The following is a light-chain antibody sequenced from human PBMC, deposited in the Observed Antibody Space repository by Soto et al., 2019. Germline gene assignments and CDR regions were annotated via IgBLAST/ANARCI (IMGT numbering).Light chain of an antibody. CDR2: DVS. Sequence: QSALTQPASVSGSPGQSFTIPCTGSSSDVGAYHSVSWYQQHPGKAPKLIIFDVSNRPSGVSNRFSGSKSGKTASLTISGLQAEDEADYYCSSFTDTGTVMFGGGTKLTVL. V-gene: IGLV2-14*03. J-gene: IGLJ3*02. CDR1: SSDVGAYHS. CDR3: SSFTDTGTVM.